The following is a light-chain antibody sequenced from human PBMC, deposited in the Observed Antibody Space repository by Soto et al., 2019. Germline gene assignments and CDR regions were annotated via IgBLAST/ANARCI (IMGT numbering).Light chain of an antibody. V-gene: IGKV3-15*01. CDR2: GAS. Sequence: EIVMTQSPATLSVSPGERATLSCRASQSVSSNLAWYQQKPGQAPRLLIYGASTRATGIPARVSGSGSGTEFTLTISRLQSEDFAVYYCQQYNNWPALTFGGGTKVEIK. J-gene: IGKJ4*01. CDR1: QSVSSN. CDR3: QQYNNWPALT.